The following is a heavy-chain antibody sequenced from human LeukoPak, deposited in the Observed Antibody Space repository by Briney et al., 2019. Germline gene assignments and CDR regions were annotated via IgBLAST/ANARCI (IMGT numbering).Heavy chain of an antibody. CDR2: MNPNSGNT. Sequence: ASVKVSCKASGYTFTSYDINWVRQATGQGLEWMGWMNPNSGNTGYAQKFQGRVTMTRNTSLSTAYMELSSLRSEDTAGYYCARRLLVLDAFDIWGQGTMVTVSS. V-gene: IGHV1-8*01. J-gene: IGHJ3*02. CDR3: ARRLLVLDAFDI. CDR1: GYTFTSYD.